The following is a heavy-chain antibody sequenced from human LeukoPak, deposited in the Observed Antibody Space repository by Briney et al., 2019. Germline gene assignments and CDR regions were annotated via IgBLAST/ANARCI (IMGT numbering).Heavy chain of an antibody. D-gene: IGHD3-16*01. CDR1: GYTFTGYY. CDR2: INPNSGGT. V-gene: IGHV1-2*06. CDR3: ARDLGDDYGDY. Sequence: ASVKVSCKASGYTFTGYYMHWVRQAPGQGLEWMGRINPNSGGTNYAQKLQGRVTMTTDTSTSTAYMELRSLRSDDTAVYYCARDLGDDYGDYWGQGTLVTVSS. J-gene: IGHJ4*02.